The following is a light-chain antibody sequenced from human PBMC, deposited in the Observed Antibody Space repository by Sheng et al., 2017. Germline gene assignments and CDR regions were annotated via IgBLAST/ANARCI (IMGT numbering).Light chain of an antibody. CDR3: QQANSSPT. V-gene: IGKV1-12*01. Sequence: DIQMTQSPSSVAASVGDRVTITCRASQGISRWVAWYQQKQGKAPKLLVYVASSLQSGVPSRFSGSGSGTDFTLTINSLQPEDFATYYCQQANSSPTFGGGTEGGDQT. J-gene: IGKJ4*01. CDR2: VAS. CDR1: QGISRW.